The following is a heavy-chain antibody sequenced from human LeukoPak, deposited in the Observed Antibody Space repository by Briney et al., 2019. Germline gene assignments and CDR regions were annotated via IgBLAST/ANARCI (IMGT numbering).Heavy chain of an antibody. CDR3: AKVAPPVGSNYRHFYH. J-gene: IGHJ4*02. CDR2: ISRCGDDT. V-gene: IGHV3-43*02. D-gene: IGHD1-26*01. Sequence: PGGSLRLSCAASGFTFGDYALTWVRQPPGKGLEWVALISRCGDDTYYADSVKGRFSISRDNSDNSLYLQMNSLRTEDTALYYCAKVAPPVGSNYRHFYHWGQGALVTVSS. CDR1: GFTFGDYA.